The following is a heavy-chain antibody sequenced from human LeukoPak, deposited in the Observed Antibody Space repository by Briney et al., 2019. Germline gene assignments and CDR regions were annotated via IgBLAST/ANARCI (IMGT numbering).Heavy chain of an antibody. CDR1: GGSISKYF. J-gene: IGHJ4*02. V-gene: IGHV4-59*08. Sequence: PSETLSLTCTVSGGSISKYFWSWIRQPPGKGLECVGSDDKSGSTKYNPSLKSQGTISVDTSKNQSSLRLSPVTAANTAVYYCARLLRGDTGGYFDCRGQGALVTVSS. CDR2: DDKSGST. D-gene: IGHD2-21*02. CDR3: ARLLRGDTGGYFDC.